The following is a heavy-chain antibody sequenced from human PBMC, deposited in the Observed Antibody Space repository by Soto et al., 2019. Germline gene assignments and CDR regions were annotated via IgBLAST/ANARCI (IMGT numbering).Heavy chain of an antibody. CDR3: ARGGARGMWPAAILDAFDI. J-gene: IGHJ3*02. Sequence: SETLSLTCTVSGGSISSGGYYWSWIRQHPGKGLEWIGYIYYSGSTYYNPSLKSRVTISVDTSKNQFSLKLSSVTAADTAVYYCARGGARGMWPAAILDAFDIWGQGTMVTVSS. CDR2: IYYSGST. CDR1: GGSISSGGYY. V-gene: IGHV4-31*03. D-gene: IGHD2-2*02.